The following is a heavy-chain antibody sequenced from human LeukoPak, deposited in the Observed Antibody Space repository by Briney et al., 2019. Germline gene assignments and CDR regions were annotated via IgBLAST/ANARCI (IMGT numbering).Heavy chain of an antibody. Sequence: GGSLRLSCAASGFTFSSFEMNWVRQTPGKGLEWVSYISSSGTTIYYADFVKGRFTISRDNAKNSLYLQMNSLRGEDTAVYYCARSSDFWGQGTLVTVSS. V-gene: IGHV3-48*03. D-gene: IGHD3/OR15-3a*01. CDR2: ISSSGTTI. J-gene: IGHJ4*02. CDR1: GFTFSSFE. CDR3: ARSSDF.